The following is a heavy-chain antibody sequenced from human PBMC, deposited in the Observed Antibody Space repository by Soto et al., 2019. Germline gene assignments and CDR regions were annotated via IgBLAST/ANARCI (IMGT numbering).Heavy chain of an antibody. CDR3: ARGGLGYCSGGSCYSAELSRYYYGMDV. J-gene: IGHJ6*02. D-gene: IGHD2-15*01. CDR1: GGSISSGGYY. CDR2: IYYSGST. V-gene: IGHV4-31*03. Sequence: SETLSLTCTVSGGSISSGGYYWSWIRQHPGEGLEWIGYIYYSGSTYYNPSLKSRVTISVDTSKNQFSLKLSSVTAADTAVYYCARGGLGYCSGGSCYSAELSRYYYGMDVWGQGTTVTVS.